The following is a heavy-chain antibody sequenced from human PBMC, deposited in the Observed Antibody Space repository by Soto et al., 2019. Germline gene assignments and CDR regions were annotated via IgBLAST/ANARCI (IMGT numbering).Heavy chain of an antibody. CDR1: GFTFSSYW. CDR2: IKYDGSEK. V-gene: IGHV3-7*03. Sequence: LRLSCAASGFTFSSYWMSWVRQAPGGGLEWMANIKYDGSEKYYVDSVKGRLTISRDNAKNSLYLQMNSLRAEDTAVYYCASSPHKDSRPDYWGQGTLVTVSS. D-gene: IGHD3-22*01. J-gene: IGHJ4*02. CDR3: ASSPHKDSRPDY.